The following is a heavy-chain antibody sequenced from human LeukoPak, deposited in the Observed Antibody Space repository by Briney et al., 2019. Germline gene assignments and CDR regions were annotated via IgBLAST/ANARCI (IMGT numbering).Heavy chain of an antibody. D-gene: IGHD6-19*01. V-gene: IGHV1-69*13. CDR2: IIPIFGTA. CDR3: ARTSSGWPYNWFDP. Sequence: SVKVSCKASGGTFSSYANSWVRQAPGQGLEWMGGIIPIFGTANYAQKFQGRVTITADESTSTAYMELSSLRSEDTAVYYCARTSSGWPYNWFDPWGQGTLVTVSS. CDR1: GGTFSSYA. J-gene: IGHJ5*02.